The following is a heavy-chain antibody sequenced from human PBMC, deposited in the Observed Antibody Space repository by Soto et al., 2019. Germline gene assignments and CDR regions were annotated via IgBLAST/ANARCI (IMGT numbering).Heavy chain of an antibody. D-gene: IGHD2-21*01. V-gene: IGHV3-74*01. Sequence: EVQLVESGGDFVQPGGSLRLSCEASGFTFSAIWMHWVRHVPGEGLMWISRTNKDGASSEYADSVKGRFSVSRDNAKNTMFLHMTGLRAEDTAVYYCARDDLRRNEALDIWGQGTVVTVSS. CDR1: GFTFSAIW. CDR3: ARDDLRRNEALDI. CDR2: TNKDGASS. J-gene: IGHJ3*02.